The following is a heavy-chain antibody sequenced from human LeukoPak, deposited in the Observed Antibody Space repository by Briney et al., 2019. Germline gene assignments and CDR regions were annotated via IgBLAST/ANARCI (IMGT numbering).Heavy chain of an antibody. J-gene: IGHJ4*02. CDR2: IASGFQT. CDR3: VREARGYHYTYFDY. D-gene: IGHD5-18*01. Sequence: TGGSLRLSCTASGFTLGSHDMHWGRQTTGEGLEWVAAIASGFQTFYAGSVKGRFTVSREDAKNSLYLQMNSLRAGDTAVYYCVREARGYHYTYFDYWGQGTLVTVSS. V-gene: IGHV3-13*01. CDR1: GFTLGSHD.